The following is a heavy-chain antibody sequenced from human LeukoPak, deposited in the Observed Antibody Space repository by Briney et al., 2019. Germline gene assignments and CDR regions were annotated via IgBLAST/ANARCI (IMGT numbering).Heavy chain of an antibody. Sequence: GASVKVSCKPSGYTFTSYGVSWVRQAPGQGLEWMGWISAYNGNTNYAQKFQGRVTVTTETSTSTAYMELRSLRFDDTAVYYCARLNFGSEDYWGQGTLVTVSS. V-gene: IGHV1-18*01. CDR3: ARLNFGSEDY. CDR2: ISAYNGNT. J-gene: IGHJ4*02. CDR1: GYTFTSYG. D-gene: IGHD3-10*01.